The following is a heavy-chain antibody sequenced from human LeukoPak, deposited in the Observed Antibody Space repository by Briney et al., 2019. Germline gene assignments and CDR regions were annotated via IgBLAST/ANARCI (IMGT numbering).Heavy chain of an antibody. CDR2: IKSKTDGGTT. Sequence: GGSLRLSCAASGFTFSNAWMSWVRQAPGKGLEWVGRIKSKTDGGTTDYAAPVKGRYTISRDDSKNTLYLQMNSLKTEDTAVYYCTTVLQDWLSRELWGQGTLVTVSS. D-gene: IGHD3/OR15-3a*01. V-gene: IGHV3-15*01. CDR1: GFTFSNAW. J-gene: IGHJ4*02. CDR3: TTVLQDWLSREL.